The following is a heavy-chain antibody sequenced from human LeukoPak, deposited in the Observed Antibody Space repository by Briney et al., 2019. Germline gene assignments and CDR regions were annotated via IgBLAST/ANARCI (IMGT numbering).Heavy chain of an antibody. CDR1: GFTFSSYA. CDR2: ISGSGGST. V-gene: IGHV3-23*01. D-gene: IGHD3-10*01. CDR3: ATGYYGSGKDYYYGMDV. Sequence: GGSLRLSCAASGFTFSSYAMSWVRQAPGKGLEWVSAISGSGGSTYYADSVKGQFTISRDNSKNTLYLQMNSLRAEDTAIYYCATGYYGSGKDYYYGMDVWGQGTTVTVSS. J-gene: IGHJ6*02.